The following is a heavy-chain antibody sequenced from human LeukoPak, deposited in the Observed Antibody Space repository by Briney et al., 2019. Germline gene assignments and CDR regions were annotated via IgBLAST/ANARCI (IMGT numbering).Heavy chain of an antibody. D-gene: IGHD3-10*01. CDR3: VRRGLIETEYLER. CDR2: ISTSSSTT. V-gene: IGHV3-48*04. J-gene: IGHJ1*01. CDR1: GFTFSTFS. Sequence: GGSLGLSCAASGFTFSTFSMNWVRQAPGKGPEWVSYISTSSSTTYYADSVKGRFTISRDNAKNSLHLQMNSLRAEDTAVYYCVRRGLIETEYLERWGQGTQVIVSS.